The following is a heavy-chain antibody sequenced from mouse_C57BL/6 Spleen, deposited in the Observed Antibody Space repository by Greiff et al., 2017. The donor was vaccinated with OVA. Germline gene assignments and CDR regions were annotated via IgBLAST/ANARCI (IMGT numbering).Heavy chain of an antibody. J-gene: IGHJ3*01. CDR2: IRLKSDNYAT. Sequence: EVKVEESGGGLVQPGGSMKLSCVASGFTFSNYWMNWVRQSPEKGLEWVAQIRLKSDNYATHYAESVKGRFTISRDDSKSSVYLQMNNLRAEDTGIYYCTRGYDSWFAYWGQGTLVTVSA. CDR1: GFTFSNYW. V-gene: IGHV6-3*01. CDR3: TRGYDSWFAY. D-gene: IGHD2-14*01.